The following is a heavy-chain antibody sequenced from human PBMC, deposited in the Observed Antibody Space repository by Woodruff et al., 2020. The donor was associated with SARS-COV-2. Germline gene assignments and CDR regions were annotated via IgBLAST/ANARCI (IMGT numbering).Heavy chain of an antibody. D-gene: IGHD4-4*01. CDR3: TTGSPFTVRPYYYYYMDV. Sequence: VGRIKSKTDGGTTDYAAPVKGRFTISRDDSKNTLYLQMNSLKTEDTAVYYCTTGSPFTVRPYYYYYMDVWGKG. V-gene: IGHV3-15*01. CDR2: IKSKTDGGTT. J-gene: IGHJ6*03.